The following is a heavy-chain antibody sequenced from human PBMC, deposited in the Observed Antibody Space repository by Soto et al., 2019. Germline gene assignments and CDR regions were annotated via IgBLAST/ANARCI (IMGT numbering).Heavy chain of an antibody. CDR1: GFTFSSCA. J-gene: IGHJ4*02. Sequence: GSLRLSCAASGFTFSSCAMHWVRQVPGKGLEWLAVVSHDGSLYPYADSVKGRFSISRDNSRKTLYLQMNSLRPEDTAVYYCVKDRSDTWSFDYWGQGTL. CDR2: VSHDGSLY. V-gene: IGHV3-30*18. CDR3: VKDRSDTWSFDY. D-gene: IGHD2-8*02.